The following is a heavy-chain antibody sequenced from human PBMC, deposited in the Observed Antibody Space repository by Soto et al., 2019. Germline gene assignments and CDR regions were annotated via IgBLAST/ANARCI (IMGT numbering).Heavy chain of an antibody. D-gene: IGHD6-19*01. CDR2: ISGSGGST. CDR1: GFTFSSYA. V-gene: IGHV3-23*01. Sequence: GGSLRLSCAASGFTFSSYAMSWVRQAPGKGLEWVSAISGSGGSTYYADSVKGRFTISRDNSKNTLYLQMNSLRAEDTAVYYCATTGYSSGWYGWFDPWGQGTLVTVSS. J-gene: IGHJ5*02. CDR3: ATTGYSSGWYGWFDP.